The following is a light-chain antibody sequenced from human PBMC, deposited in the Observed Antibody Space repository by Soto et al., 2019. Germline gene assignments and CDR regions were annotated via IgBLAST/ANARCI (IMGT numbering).Light chain of an antibody. J-gene: IGKJ1*01. CDR2: DTS. V-gene: IGKV3-11*01. CDR3: QQRSNWPPWT. CDR1: QSVSSY. Sequence: EIVLTQSPATLSLSPGERATLSCRASQSVSSYLAWYQQKPGQAPRLLIYDTSNRATGIPARFSGSGSATDFTLTISSLEPEDFAVYYCQQRSNWPPWTFGQGTKVEFK.